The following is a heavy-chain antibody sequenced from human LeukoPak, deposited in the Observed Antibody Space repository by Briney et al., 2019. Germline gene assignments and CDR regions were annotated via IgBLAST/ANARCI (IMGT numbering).Heavy chain of an antibody. Sequence: GGSLRLSCAASGFTFSNSGMSWVRQAPGKGLEWVSAISADAGETHYADSVKGRFTISRDNSKNTVSLQMSSLRAEDTALYYCAKGSGNGYGSGPFDYWGQGTLVTVSS. CDR3: AKGSGNGYGSGPFDY. CDR2: ISADAGET. V-gene: IGHV3-23*01. D-gene: IGHD3-10*01. J-gene: IGHJ4*02. CDR1: GFTFSNSG.